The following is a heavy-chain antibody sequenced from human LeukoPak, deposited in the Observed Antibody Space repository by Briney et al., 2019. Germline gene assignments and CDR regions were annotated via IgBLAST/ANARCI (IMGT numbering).Heavy chain of an antibody. V-gene: IGHV3-30*18. CDR1: GFTFSSYG. CDR2: ISYDGSNK. CDR3: AKDGGLRYFDWLFPS. D-gene: IGHD3-9*01. Sequence: GGSLRLSCAASGFTFSSYGMHWVRQAPGKGLEWVAVISYDGSNKYYADSVKGRFTISRDNSKNTLYLQMNSLRAEDTAVYYCAKDGGLRYFDWLFPSWGQGTLVTVSS. J-gene: IGHJ4*02.